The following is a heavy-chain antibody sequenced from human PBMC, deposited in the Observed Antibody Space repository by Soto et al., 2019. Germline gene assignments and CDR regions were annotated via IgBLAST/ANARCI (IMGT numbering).Heavy chain of an antibody. V-gene: IGHV1-69*13. CDR3: ASSFYCSSTSCYTLHYYYYGMDV. D-gene: IGHD2-2*02. CDR1: GGTFSSYA. J-gene: IGHJ6*02. CDR2: IIPIFGTA. Sequence: SVKVSCKASGGTFSSYAISWVRQAPGQGLEWMGGIIPIFGTANYAQKFQGRVTITADESTSTAYMELSSLRSEDTAVYYCASSFYCSSTSCYTLHYYYYGMDVWGQGTTVTVYS.